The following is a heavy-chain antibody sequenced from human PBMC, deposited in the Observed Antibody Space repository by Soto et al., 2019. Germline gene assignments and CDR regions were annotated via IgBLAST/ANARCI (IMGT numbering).Heavy chain of an antibody. CDR2: IWYDGSNK. Sequence: QVQLVESGGGVVQPGRSLRLSCAASGFTFSSYGMHWVRQAPGKGLEWVAVIWYDGSNKYYADSVKGRFTISRDNSKNTLYLQMTSLRAEDTAVYYCARDLWCPYCSGGSCYHNYYYYGMDVWGQGTTVTVSS. CDR1: GFTFSSYG. J-gene: IGHJ6*02. V-gene: IGHV3-33*01. D-gene: IGHD2-15*01. CDR3: ARDLWCPYCSGGSCYHNYYYYGMDV.